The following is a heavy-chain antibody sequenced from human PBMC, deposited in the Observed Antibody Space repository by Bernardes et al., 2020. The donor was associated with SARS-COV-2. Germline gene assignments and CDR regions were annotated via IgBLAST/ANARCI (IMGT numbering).Heavy chain of an antibody. Sequence: SETLSLTCSVSGGSFNNYHWNWIRLSPGKGLEWIGQINDRGTTNYKSSLRDRVSISIDNSKRQLSLHLRSVSAADTGFYFCAGGRDETVMVVVIAWQLSYHDYWGQGTLVTVAS. J-gene: IGHJ4*02. CDR1: GGSFNNYH. CDR2: INDRGTT. D-gene: IGHD2-21*01. V-gene: IGHV4-34*01. CDR3: AGGRDETVMVVVIAWQLSYHDY.